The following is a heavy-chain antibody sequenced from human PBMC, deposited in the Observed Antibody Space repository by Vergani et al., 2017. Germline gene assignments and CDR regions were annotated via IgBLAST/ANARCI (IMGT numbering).Heavy chain of an antibody. Sequence: EVQLVQSEAEVKKPGESLRISCRVSGYSFTSYWISWVRQMPGKGLEWMGRIDPSDSYTNYSPSFQGHVTISADKSISTAYLQWSSLKASDTAMYYCARQFLITGTTTAENYWGQGTLVTVSS. J-gene: IGHJ4*02. D-gene: IGHD1-7*01. CDR1: GYSFTSYW. V-gene: IGHV5-10-1*03. CDR2: IDPSDSYT. CDR3: ARQFLITGTTTAENY.